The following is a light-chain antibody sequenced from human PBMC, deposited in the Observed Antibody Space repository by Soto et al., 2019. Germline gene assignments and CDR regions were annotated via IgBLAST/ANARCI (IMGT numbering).Light chain of an antibody. CDR2: SNN. CDR1: SSNIGSNT. J-gene: IGLJ3*02. CDR3: EAWDDSLNGWV. Sequence: QSVLTQPPSASGTPGQRVTISCSGSSSNIGSNTVNWYQQLPGTAPKLLIYSNNQRPSGVPDRFSGSKSVTSASLAISGLQSEDEADYYCEAWDDSLNGWVFGGGTKLTVL. V-gene: IGLV1-44*01.